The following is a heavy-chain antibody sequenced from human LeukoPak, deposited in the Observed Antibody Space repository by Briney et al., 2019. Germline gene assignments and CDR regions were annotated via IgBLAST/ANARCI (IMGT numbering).Heavy chain of an antibody. Sequence: SETLSLTCSFSGGSVRSGSYYWSWIRQPPGKGLEWIGYIHYSGSANYNPSLKSRVTISVDTSKNQFSLKVSSVTAADTAVYYCARRSSDGYYYYYMDVWGKGTTVTVSS. J-gene: IGHJ6*03. CDR2: IHYSGSA. V-gene: IGHV4-61*01. CDR3: ARRSSDGYYYYYMDV. CDR1: GGSVRSGSYY. D-gene: IGHD3-10*01.